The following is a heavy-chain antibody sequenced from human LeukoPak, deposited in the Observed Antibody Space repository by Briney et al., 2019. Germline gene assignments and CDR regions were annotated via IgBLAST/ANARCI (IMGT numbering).Heavy chain of an antibody. D-gene: IGHD3-22*01. CDR3: AISWYYYDSRGYKDFDY. V-gene: IGHV3-48*02. CDR2: ISSSSSTI. J-gene: IGHJ4*02. Sequence: GGSLRLSCAASGFIFSSYSMNWVRQAPGKGLEWVSYISSSSSTIYYADSVKGRFTISRDNAKNSLYLQMNSLRDEDTAVYYCAISWYYYDSRGYKDFDYWGQGTLVTVSS. CDR1: GFIFSSYS.